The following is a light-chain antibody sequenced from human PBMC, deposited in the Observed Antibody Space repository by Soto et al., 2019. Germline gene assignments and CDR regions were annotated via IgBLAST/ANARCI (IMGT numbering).Light chain of an antibody. Sequence: EIVMTQSPATLSVSPGEGATLSCRASQSVSSNLAWYQQKPGQAPRLLILGASTRATGIPARFSGSGSGTEFSVTISALQSEDFAIYYCQQYSNWPLTFGGGTKVGIK. V-gene: IGKV3-15*01. J-gene: IGKJ4*01. CDR1: QSVSSN. CDR2: GAS. CDR3: QQYSNWPLT.